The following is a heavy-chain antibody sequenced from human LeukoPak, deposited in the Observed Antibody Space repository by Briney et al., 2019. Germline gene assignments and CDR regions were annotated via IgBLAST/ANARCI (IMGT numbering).Heavy chain of an antibody. D-gene: IGHD4-23*01. V-gene: IGHV4-59*01. CDR1: ADSLTRYY. J-gene: IGHJ4*02. Sequence: PSETLSLTCSVSADSLTRYYLSWIRQPPGKGLEWIGYMFHTGSTSYNPSLKSRVTLSMDTSKLQFSLKLTSVTAADTAVYYCARVADYGGNSRVDYWGQGTLVTVSS. CDR2: MFHTGST. CDR3: ARVADYGGNSRVDY.